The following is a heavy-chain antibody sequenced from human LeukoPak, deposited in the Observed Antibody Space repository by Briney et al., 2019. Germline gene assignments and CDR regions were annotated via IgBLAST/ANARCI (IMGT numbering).Heavy chain of an antibody. CDR1: GFSFMSFS. CDR3: AKAGDIVVVPAAMGRDY. Sequence: GGSLRLSCAASGFSFMSFSMNWVRQAPGKGLEWVSSISSSSSNLYYADSVKGRFTISRDNSKNTLYLQMNSLRAEDTAVYYCAKAGDIVVVPAAMGRDYWGQGTLVTVSS. CDR2: ISSSSSNL. J-gene: IGHJ4*02. D-gene: IGHD2-2*01. V-gene: IGHV3-21*04.